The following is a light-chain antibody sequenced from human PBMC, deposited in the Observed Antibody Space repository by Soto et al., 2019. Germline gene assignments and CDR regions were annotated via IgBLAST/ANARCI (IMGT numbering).Light chain of an antibody. V-gene: IGKV3-15*01. CDR1: QSVSSN. J-gene: IGKJ1*01. Sequence: EIVMTQSPGTLSVSPGERATLSCRASQSVSSNLAWYQQKPGQAPRLLIYGASTRATGIPARFSGSRSGTEFTLTISSLQSEDFAVYYCQQYNTWPRPFGQGPKVEIK. CDR2: GAS. CDR3: QQYNTWPRP.